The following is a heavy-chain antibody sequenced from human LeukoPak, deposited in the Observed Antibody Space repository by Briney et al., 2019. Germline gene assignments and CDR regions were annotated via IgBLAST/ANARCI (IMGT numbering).Heavy chain of an antibody. Sequence: NPGGSLRLSCAASGFTFSSYSMNWVRQAPGKGLEWVSSISSSSSYIYYADSVKGRFTISRDNAKNSLYLQMNSLRAEDTAVYYCARSGSYYLGDDAFDIWGQGTMVTVSS. CDR3: ARSGSYYLGDDAFDI. CDR2: ISSSSSYI. D-gene: IGHD1-26*01. V-gene: IGHV3-21*01. J-gene: IGHJ3*02. CDR1: GFTFSSYS.